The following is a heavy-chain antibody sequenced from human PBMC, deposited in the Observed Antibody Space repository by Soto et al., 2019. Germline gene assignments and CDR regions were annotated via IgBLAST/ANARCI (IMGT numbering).Heavy chain of an antibody. CDR2: IYNSGTT. D-gene: IGHD3-10*01. Sequence: QVRLQESGPGLVRPSQTLSLTCNGSGAPISSGGFYWSWIRQPPGKGPEWIGYIYNSGTTFYNPSLGSRVTMSLDAAKNHFSLELRSVTVADTAVYYCAREPISTPRGVTQVDPWGQGTQVTVSS. CDR3: AREPISTPRGVTQVDP. CDR1: GAPISSGGFY. V-gene: IGHV4-31*03. J-gene: IGHJ5*02.